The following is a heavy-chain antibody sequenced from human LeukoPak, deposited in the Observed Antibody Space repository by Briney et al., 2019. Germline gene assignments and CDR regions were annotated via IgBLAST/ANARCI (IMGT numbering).Heavy chain of an antibody. CDR2: ISSSSSYI. J-gene: IGHJ3*02. D-gene: IGHD3-10*01. CDR3: ARGLRAEDAFDI. CDR1: GFTFSSYS. V-gene: IGHV3-21*01. Sequence: GGSLRFSCAASGFTFSSYSMNWVRQAPGKGLEWVSSISSSSSYIYYADSVKGRFTISRDNAKNSLYLQMNSLRAEDTAVYYCARGLRAEDAFDIWGQGTMVTVSS.